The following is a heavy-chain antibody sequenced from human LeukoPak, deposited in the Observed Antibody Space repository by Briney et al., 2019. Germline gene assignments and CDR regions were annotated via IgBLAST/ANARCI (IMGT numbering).Heavy chain of an antibody. D-gene: IGHD2-2*01. CDR3: ARYDGYCCSTSCYFDY. CDR1: GGTFSSYA. Sequence: ASVKVSCKASGGTFSSYAISWVRQAPGKGLEWMGGIIPIFGTANYAQKFQGRVTITADESTSTAYMELSSLRSEDTAVYYCARYDGYCCSTSCYFDYWGQGTLVTVSS. CDR2: IIPIFGTA. J-gene: IGHJ4*02. V-gene: IGHV1-69*01.